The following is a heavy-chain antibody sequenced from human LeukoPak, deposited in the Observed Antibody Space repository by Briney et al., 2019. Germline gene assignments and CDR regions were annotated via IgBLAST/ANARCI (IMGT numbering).Heavy chain of an antibody. V-gene: IGHV1-46*01. D-gene: IGHD2-15*01. CDR3: ARDCEYCSGGTCYPGY. J-gene: IGHJ4*02. CDR2: INPSGGTI. CDR1: GYTFTDYS. Sequence: ASVKVSCKASGYTFTDYSMHWVRQAPGQGLEWMGIINPSGGTIRYAQKFQGRVTMTRDTSTSTVYMELSSLGSDDTAVYYCARDCEYCSGGTCYPGYWGQGTLVTVSS.